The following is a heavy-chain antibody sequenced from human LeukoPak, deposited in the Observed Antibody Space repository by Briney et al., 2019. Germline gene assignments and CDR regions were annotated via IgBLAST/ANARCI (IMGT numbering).Heavy chain of an antibody. CDR1: GYTFTGYY. CDR3: ATMYDYGRYYDAFDI. Sequence: ASVKVSCKASGYTFTGYYMHWVRQAPGQGLEWMGWINPKSGGTNYAQKFQGRVTMTRDTSIGTAYMELSRLRSDDTAVYYCATMYDYGRYYDAFDIWGQGTMVTVSS. D-gene: IGHD4-17*01. J-gene: IGHJ3*02. CDR2: INPKSGGT. V-gene: IGHV1-2*02.